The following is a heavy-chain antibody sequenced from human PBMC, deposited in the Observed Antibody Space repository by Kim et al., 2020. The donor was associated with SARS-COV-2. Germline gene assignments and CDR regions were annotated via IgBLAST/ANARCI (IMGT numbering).Heavy chain of an antibody. CDR3: ARAPIAAAGTGWENWFDP. CDR1: GFTFSSYA. Sequence: GRSLRLSCAASGFTFSSYAMHWVRQAPGKGLEWVAVISYDGSNKYYADSVKGRFTISRDNSKNTLYMQMNSLRAEDTAVYYCARAPIAAAGTGWENWFDPWGQGTLVTVSP. J-gene: IGHJ5*02. CDR2: ISYDGSNK. V-gene: IGHV3-30*04. D-gene: IGHD6-13*01.